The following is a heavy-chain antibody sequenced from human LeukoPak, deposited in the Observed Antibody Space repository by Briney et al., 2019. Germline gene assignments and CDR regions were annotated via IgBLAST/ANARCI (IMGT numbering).Heavy chain of an antibody. CDR1: GGTFSSYA. CDR3: ARAWDNWNYGIKTHDAFDI. CDR2: IIPIFGTA. D-gene: IGHD1-7*01. J-gene: IGHJ3*02. Sequence: ASVKVSCKAAGGTFSSYAISWVRQAPGQGLEWMGGIIPIFGTANYAQKFQGRVTITADKSTSTAYMELSSLRSEDTAVYYCARAWDNWNYGIKTHDAFDIWGQGTMVTVSS. V-gene: IGHV1-69*06.